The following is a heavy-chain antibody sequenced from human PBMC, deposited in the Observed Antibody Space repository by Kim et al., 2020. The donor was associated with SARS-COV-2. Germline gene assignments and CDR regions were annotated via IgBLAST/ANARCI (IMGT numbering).Heavy chain of an antibody. CDR2: IYYSGST. V-gene: IGHV4-30-4*01. Sequence: SETLSLTCTVSGGSISSGDYYWSWIRQPPGKGLEWIGYIYYSGSTYYNPSLKSRVTISVDTSKNQFSLKLSSVTAADTAVYYCARRTGIRGYSYGFAPPPWYFDLWGRGTLVTVSS. J-gene: IGHJ2*01. CDR3: ARRTGIRGYSYGFAPPPWYFDL. CDR1: GGSISSGDYY. D-gene: IGHD5-18*01.